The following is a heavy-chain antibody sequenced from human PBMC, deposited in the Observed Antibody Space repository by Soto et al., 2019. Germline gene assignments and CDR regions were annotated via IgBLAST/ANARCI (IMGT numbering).Heavy chain of an antibody. CDR1: GYTFTSYG. J-gene: IGHJ6*03. D-gene: IGHD5-18*01. CDR2: ISAYNGNT. V-gene: IGHV1-18*01. CDR3: ARDVDTAMDYYYYMDV. Sequence: ASVKVSCKASGYTFTSYGISWVRQAPGQGLEWMGWISAYNGNTNYAQKLQGRVTMTTDTSTSTAYMELRSLRSDDTAVYYCARDVDTAMDYYYYMDVWGKGTTVTVSS.